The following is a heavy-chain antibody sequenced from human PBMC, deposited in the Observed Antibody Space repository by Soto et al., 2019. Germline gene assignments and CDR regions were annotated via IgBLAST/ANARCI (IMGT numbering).Heavy chain of an antibody. Sequence: QVQLVQSGAEVKKPGASVKVSGKASGYNFSNYGITWVRQAPGQGLEWMGWISTYNGNTNYAQNLQGRVTMTTDTSTSTAYMELRSLRSDDTAVYYCARDAVAGTRWFDPWGQGTLVTVSS. J-gene: IGHJ5*02. CDR1: GYNFSNYG. CDR2: ISTYNGNT. D-gene: IGHD6-19*01. V-gene: IGHV1-18*01. CDR3: ARDAVAGTRWFDP.